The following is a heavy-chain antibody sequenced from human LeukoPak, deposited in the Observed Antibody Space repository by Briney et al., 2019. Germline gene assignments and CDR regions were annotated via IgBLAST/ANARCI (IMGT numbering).Heavy chain of an antibody. V-gene: IGHV1-69*13. D-gene: IGHD3-3*01. CDR3: ARVALADPYYDFWSGYQYLDY. Sequence: SVKVSCKASGGTFSSYAISWVRQAPGQGLEWMGGTIPIFGTANYAQKFQGRVTITADESTSTAYMELSSLRSEDTAVYYCARVALADPYYDFWSGYQYLDYWGQGTLVTVSS. J-gene: IGHJ4*02. CDR1: GGTFSSYA. CDR2: TIPIFGTA.